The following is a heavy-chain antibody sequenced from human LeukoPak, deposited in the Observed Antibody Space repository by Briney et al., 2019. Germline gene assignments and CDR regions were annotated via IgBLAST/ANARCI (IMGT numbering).Heavy chain of an antibody. V-gene: IGHV3-23*01. CDR2: ISGSGGST. D-gene: IGHD3-22*01. Sequence: GGSLRLSCAASGFTFSSYAMSWVRQAPGKGLEWVSAISGSGGSTYYADSVKGRFTISRDNSKNTLYLQMNSLRAEDTAVYYCAKSVYYDSSGYYSYYYGMDVRGQGTTVTVSS. CDR1: GFTFSSYA. CDR3: AKSVYYDSSGYYSYYYGMDV. J-gene: IGHJ6*02.